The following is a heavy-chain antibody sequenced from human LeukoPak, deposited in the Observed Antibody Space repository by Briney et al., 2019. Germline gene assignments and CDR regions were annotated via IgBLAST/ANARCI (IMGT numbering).Heavy chain of an antibody. V-gene: IGHV5-51*01. Sequence: GESLKISCKGSGYSFTSYWIGWVRHMPGKGLEWMGIIYPGDSDTRYSPSFQGQVTISADKSISTAYLQWSSLKASDTAMYYCARLSGIYCSSTSWPNWFDPWGQGTLVTVSS. CDR3: ARLSGIYCSSTSWPNWFDP. CDR2: IYPGDSDT. CDR1: GYSFTSYW. D-gene: IGHD2-2*01. J-gene: IGHJ5*02.